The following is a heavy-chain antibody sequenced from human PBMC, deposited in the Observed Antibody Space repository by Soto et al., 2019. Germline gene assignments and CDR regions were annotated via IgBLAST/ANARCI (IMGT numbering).Heavy chain of an antibody. Sequence: SETLSLTCTVSGGSISSGGYYWSWIRQHPGKGLEWIGDINYTCSTYYHPSLKSLITISVDTSKNQFSLKLRSVTGADTAVYYFERYLKVLAARPNYYFGMDVWGQGTTVTVSS. CDR2: INYTCST. CDR3: ERYLKVLAARPNYYFGMDV. CDR1: GGSISSGGYY. D-gene: IGHD6-6*01. V-gene: IGHV4-31*01. J-gene: IGHJ6*02.